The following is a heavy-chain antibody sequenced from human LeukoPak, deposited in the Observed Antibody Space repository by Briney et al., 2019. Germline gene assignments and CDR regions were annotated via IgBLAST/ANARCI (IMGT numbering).Heavy chain of an antibody. V-gene: IGHV4-59*01. D-gene: IGHD1-1*01. CDR1: GGSISSYY. J-gene: IGHJ5*02. CDR2: IYYSGST. CDR3: ARANEADWFDP. Sequence: KASETLSLTCTVSGGSISSYYWSWIRQPPGKGLEWIGYIYYSGSTNYNPSLKSRVTISVDTSKNQFSLKLSSVTAADTAVYYCARANEADWFDPWGQGPLVTVSS.